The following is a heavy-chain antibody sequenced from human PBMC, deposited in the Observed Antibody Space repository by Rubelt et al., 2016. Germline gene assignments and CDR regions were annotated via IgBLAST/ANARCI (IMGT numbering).Heavy chain of an antibody. V-gene: IGHV3-7*01. CDR3: AGDAGGLGDC. CDR2: IKYDGSEK. Sequence: SCAGSGFTFSNYWMSWVRQAPGKGLEWVAYIKYDGSEKDYVDSVKGRFTISRDNAKNSLHLQMNSLRVDDTAVYYCAGDAGGLGDCWGQGTLVTVSS. J-gene: IGHJ4*02. CDR1: GFTFSNYW. D-gene: IGHD2-15*01.